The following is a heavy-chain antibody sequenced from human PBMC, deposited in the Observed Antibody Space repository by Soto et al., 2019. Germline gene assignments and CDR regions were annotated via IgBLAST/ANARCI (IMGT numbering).Heavy chain of an antibody. CDR1: GLTFSSHW. CDR3: ARGGRGAYGLDI. D-gene: IGHD2-21*01. J-gene: IGHJ3*02. CDR2: IDSDGSRT. V-gene: IGHV3-74*01. Sequence: EVQLVESGGGLVQPGGSLRLSCAASGLTFSSHWMPWVRQAPGKGLVWVSRIDSDGSRTNYADSVKGRFTISRDNAKKTGYLQKNSLRVEETAVYYCARGGRGAYGLDIWGQGTMVIVSS.